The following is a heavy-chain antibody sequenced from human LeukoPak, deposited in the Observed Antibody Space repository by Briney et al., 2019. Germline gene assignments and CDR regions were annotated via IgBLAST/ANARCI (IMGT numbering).Heavy chain of an antibody. D-gene: IGHD6-13*01. CDR2: INPSDSYT. CDR1: GYIFTSYW. V-gene: IGHV5-10-1*01. J-gene: IGHJ4*02. Sequence: GASLKISCKGSGYIFTSYWITWVRQMPGKGLEWMGRINPSDSYTNYSPSFQGHVTISADKSVSTAYLQWSSLNASDTGMYDCARQGLSSSVDYWGQGTLVTVSS. CDR3: ARQGLSSSVDY.